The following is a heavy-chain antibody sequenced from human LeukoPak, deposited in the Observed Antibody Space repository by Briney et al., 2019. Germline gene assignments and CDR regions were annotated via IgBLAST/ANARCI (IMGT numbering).Heavy chain of an antibody. J-gene: IGHJ4*02. V-gene: IGHV1-2*02. CDR2: INPNSGGT. CDR1: GYTFTGYY. D-gene: IGHD2-2*01. CDR3: ARSVVVIPAATLDRYYFDY. Sequence: ASGKVSCKASGYTFTGYYLHWVRQAPGQGLEWMGWINPNSGGTNAAQKFQGRLTMTRDTSISTAYMELRRLRSDDTAVYYCARSVVVIPAATLDRYYFDYWGQGTLVTVSS.